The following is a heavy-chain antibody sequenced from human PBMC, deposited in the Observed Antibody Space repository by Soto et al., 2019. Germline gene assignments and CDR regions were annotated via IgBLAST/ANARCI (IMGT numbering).Heavy chain of an antibody. CDR2: IYHSGST. Sequence: SETLSLTCAVSGYSISSGYYWGWIRQPPGKGLEWIGSIYHSGSTYYNPSLKSRVTISVDTSKNQFSLKLSSVTAADTAVYYCARDYYGFDYWGQGTLVTVSS. V-gene: IGHV4-38-2*02. J-gene: IGHJ4*02. CDR1: GYSISSGYY. CDR3: ARDYYGFDY. D-gene: IGHD3-10*01.